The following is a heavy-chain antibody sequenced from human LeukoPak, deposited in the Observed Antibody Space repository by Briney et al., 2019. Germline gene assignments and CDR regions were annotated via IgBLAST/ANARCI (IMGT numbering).Heavy chain of an antibody. CDR2: IHPSGGST. CDR1: GYTFTTYY. V-gene: IGHV1-46*01. J-gene: IGHJ5*02. CDR3: ARDISSGSHTWFDP. Sequence: SVKVSCKASGYTFTTYYVHWVRQAPGQGLEWMGIIHPSGGSTSYAQKFQGRVTMTRDTSTSTVYMELNSLRSEDTAVYYCARDISSGSHTWFDPWGQGTLVTVSS. D-gene: IGHD1-26*01.